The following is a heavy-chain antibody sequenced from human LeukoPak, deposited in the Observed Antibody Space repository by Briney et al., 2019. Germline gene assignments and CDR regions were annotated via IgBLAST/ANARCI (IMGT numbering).Heavy chain of an antibody. CDR3: VKDFTIIIVVPDV. Sequence: GGSLRVSCSASGFSFSNYAMHWGRQAPRKGREHVSGFCSNGGSTHYADSVKRRFTISRDNSKNTLNLQMSSLRAEDTAGYHCVKDFTIIIVVPDVWGEGILVTVSS. V-gene: IGHV3-64D*09. D-gene: IGHD3-22*01. J-gene: IGHJ4*02. CDR1: GFSFSNYA. CDR2: FCSNGGST.